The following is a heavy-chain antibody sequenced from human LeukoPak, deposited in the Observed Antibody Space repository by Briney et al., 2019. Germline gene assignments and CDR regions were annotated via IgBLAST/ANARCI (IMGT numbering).Heavy chain of an antibody. CDR1: GGSISSYY. J-gene: IGHJ3*02. D-gene: IGHD2-15*01. CDR2: IYYSGST. CDR3: ARFPLGYCSGGSWRDAFDI. Sequence: SETLSLTCTVSGGSISSYYWSWIRQPPGKGLEWIGYIYYSGSTNYNPSLKSRVTISVDTSKNQCSLKLSSVTAADTAVYYCARFPLGYCSGGSWRDAFDIWGQGTMVTVSS. V-gene: IGHV4-59*01.